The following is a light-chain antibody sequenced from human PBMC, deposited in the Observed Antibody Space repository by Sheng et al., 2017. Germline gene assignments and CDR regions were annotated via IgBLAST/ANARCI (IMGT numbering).Light chain of an antibody. CDR2: ETS. Sequence: TQSPATLSVSLGERASLSCRASEFLSGKLAWFQMRPGQAPRLLIYETSKRAADVPPRFSGSGSGTDFTLSISSLQSDDIAIYYCQQYSRWPPFTFGPG. J-gene: IGKJ3*01. V-gene: IGKV3-15*01. CDR1: EFLSGK. CDR3: QQYSRWPPFT.